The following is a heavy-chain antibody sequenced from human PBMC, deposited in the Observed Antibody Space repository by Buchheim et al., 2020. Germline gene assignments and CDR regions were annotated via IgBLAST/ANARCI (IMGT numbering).Heavy chain of an antibody. Sequence: QVQLQESGPGLVKPSGTLSLTCAVSGGSLSSSNWWTWVRQPPGKGLEWIGEIYYSGSTYYNPSLKSRVTISVDTSKNQFSLKLSSVTAADTAVYYCARDVYTAMVMPSLWGQGTL. CDR1: GGSLSSSNW. J-gene: IGHJ4*02. D-gene: IGHD5-18*01. CDR3: ARDVYTAMVMPSL. V-gene: IGHV4-4*02. CDR2: IYYSGST.